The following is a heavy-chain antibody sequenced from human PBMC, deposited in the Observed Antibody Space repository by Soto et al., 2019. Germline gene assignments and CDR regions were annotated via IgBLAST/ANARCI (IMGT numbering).Heavy chain of an antibody. Sequence: GALRLSCAASGFTFSSYGMHWVRQAPGKGLEWVAVISYDGSNKYYADSVKGRFTISRDNSKNTLYLQMNSLRAEDTAVYYCGKIAVAGHYDYWGQGTLVTVSS. CDR1: GFTFSSYG. J-gene: IGHJ4*02. V-gene: IGHV3-30*03. CDR2: ISYDGSNK. CDR3: GKIAVAGHYDY. D-gene: IGHD6-19*01.